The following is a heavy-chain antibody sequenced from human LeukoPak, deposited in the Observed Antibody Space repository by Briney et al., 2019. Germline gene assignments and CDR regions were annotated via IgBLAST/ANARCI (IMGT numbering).Heavy chain of an antibody. CDR2: INPSGGST. D-gene: IGHD4-17*01. V-gene: IGHV1-46*01. Sequence: ASVKVSCKASGYTFTGYYMHWVRQAPGQGLEWMGIINPSGGSTSYAQKFQGRVTKTRDTSTSTVYMELSSLRSEDTAVYYCARAPYGDYFDYWGQGTLVTVSS. CDR1: GYTFTGYY. CDR3: ARAPYGDYFDY. J-gene: IGHJ4*02.